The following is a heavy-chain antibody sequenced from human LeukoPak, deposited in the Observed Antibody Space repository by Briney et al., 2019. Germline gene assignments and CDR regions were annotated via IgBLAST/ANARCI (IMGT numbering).Heavy chain of an antibody. CDR2: IYTSGST. D-gene: IGHD6-19*01. Sequence: PSQTLSLTCTVSGGSISSGDYFWSWIRQPPGKGLEWIGYIYTSGSTNYNPSLKSRVTMSVDTSKNQFSLKLSSVTAADTAVYYCASYSSGWYYFDYWGQGTLVTVSS. CDR1: GGSISSGDYF. V-gene: IGHV4-30-4*01. J-gene: IGHJ4*02. CDR3: ASYSSGWYYFDY.